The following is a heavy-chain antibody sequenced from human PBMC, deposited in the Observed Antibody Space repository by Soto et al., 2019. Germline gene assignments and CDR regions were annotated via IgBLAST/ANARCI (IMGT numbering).Heavy chain of an antibody. D-gene: IGHD3-10*01. V-gene: IGHV4-59*01. CDR2: IYYSGST. Sequence: QVQLQESGPGLVKPSEPLSLTCTVSGGSISSYYWSWIGQPPGKGLEWIGYIYYSGSTNYNPSLKSRVTISVDTSKTQFSLKLSSVTAAATDVYYCARVWGGAFDIWGQGTMVTVSS. J-gene: IGHJ3*02. CDR3: ARVWGGAFDI. CDR1: GGSISSYY.